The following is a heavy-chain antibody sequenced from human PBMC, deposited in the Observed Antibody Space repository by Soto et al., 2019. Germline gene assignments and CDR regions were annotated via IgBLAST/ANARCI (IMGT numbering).Heavy chain of an antibody. Sequence: SETLSLTCTVSGGSISSSSYYWGWIRQPPGKGLEWIGSIYYSGSTYYNPSLKSRVTISVDTSKNQFSLKLSSVTAADTAVYYCAKTAVAGSFDYWGQGTLVTVSS. V-gene: IGHV4-39*01. CDR1: GGSISSSSYY. J-gene: IGHJ4*02. CDR3: AKTAVAGSFDY. D-gene: IGHD6-19*01. CDR2: IYYSGST.